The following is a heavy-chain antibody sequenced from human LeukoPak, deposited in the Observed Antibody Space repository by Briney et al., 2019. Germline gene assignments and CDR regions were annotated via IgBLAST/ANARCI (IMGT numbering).Heavy chain of an antibody. D-gene: IGHD1-26*01. CDR2: IYTSGST. J-gene: IGHJ4*02. CDR3: AGIHRGKLLGDFDY. Sequence: SETLSLTCTVSGGSISSGSYYWSWIRQPAGKGLEWIGRIYTSGSTNYNPSLKSRVTISVDTSKNQFSLKLSSVTAADTAVYYCAGIHRGKLLGDFDYWGQGTLVTVSS. V-gene: IGHV4-61*02. CDR1: GGSISSGSYY.